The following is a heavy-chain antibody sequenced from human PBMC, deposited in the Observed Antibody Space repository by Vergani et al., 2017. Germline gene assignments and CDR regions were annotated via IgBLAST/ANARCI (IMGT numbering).Heavy chain of an antibody. CDR3: ALTVVPGLPTL. CDR2: ISSSSSYI. Sequence: EVQLVESGGGLVKPGGSLRLSCAASGFTFSSYSMNWVRQAPGKGLEWVSYISSSSSYIYYADSVKGRFTISRDNAKNSLYLQMNSLRAEDTAVYYCALTVVPGLPTLWGRGTLVTVSS. CDR1: GFTFSSYS. D-gene: IGHD4-23*01. V-gene: IGHV3-21*01. J-gene: IGHJ2*01.